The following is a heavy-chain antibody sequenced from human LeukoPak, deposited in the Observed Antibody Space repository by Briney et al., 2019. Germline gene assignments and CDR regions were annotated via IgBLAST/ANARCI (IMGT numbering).Heavy chain of an antibody. D-gene: IGHD6-13*01. CDR1: GFMFSKYD. V-gene: IGHV3-13*01. CDR3: AKDLWGLEGRDIAAAVGNAFDI. Sequence: GGSLRLSCAASGFMFSKYDMHWVSQVTGKGLEWVSGIDRDGATYYLGSVRGRFTTSRDNAKNSLDLQMNTLRAGDTAVYYCAKDLWGLEGRDIAAAVGNAFDIWGQGTMVTVSS. CDR2: IDRDGAT. J-gene: IGHJ3*02.